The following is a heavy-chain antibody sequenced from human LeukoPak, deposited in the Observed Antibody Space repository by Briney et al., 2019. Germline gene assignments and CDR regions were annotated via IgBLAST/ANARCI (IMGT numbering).Heavy chain of an antibody. CDR3: AREGLQTYNWNYYVGNYYYYYMDV. J-gene: IGHJ6*03. V-gene: IGHV1-69*05. CDR2: IIPIFGTA. Sequence: SVKVSCKASGGTFSSYAISCVRQAPGQGLEWMGRIIPIFGTANYAQKFQGRVTITTDESTSTAYMELSSLRSEDTAVYYCAREGLQTYNWNYYVGNYYYYYMDVWGKGTTVTVSS. D-gene: IGHD1-7*01. CDR1: GGTFSSYA.